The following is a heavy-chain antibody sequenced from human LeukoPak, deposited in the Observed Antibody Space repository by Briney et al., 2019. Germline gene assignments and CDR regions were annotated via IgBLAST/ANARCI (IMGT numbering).Heavy chain of an antibody. CDR1: GGSIRSRTYY. D-gene: IGHD2-2*01. CDR2: IYYSGST. J-gene: IGHJ3*02. V-gene: IGHV4-39*07. CDR3: ARTRGDQLLRPRDAFDI. Sequence: SETLSLTCTVSGGSIRSRTYYWGWIRQPPGKGLEWIGTIYYSGSTYYNPSLKSRVTISVDTSKNQFSLKLSSVTAADTAVYYCARTRGDQLLRPRDAFDIWGQGTMVTVSS.